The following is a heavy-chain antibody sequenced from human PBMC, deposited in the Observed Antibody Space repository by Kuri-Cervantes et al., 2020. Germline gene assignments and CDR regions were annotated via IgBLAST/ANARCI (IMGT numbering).Heavy chain of an antibody. CDR3: ARTGYSYGHFDY. D-gene: IGHD5-18*01. CDR2: INHSGST. Sequence: SETLSLTCAVYGGSFSGYYWSWIRQPPGKGLEWIGEINHSGSTNYNPSLKSRVTISVDTSKNQFSLELSSVTAADTAVYYCARTGYSYGHFDYWGRGTVVTVSS. V-gene: IGHV4-34*01. J-gene: IGHJ4*02. CDR1: GGSFSGYY.